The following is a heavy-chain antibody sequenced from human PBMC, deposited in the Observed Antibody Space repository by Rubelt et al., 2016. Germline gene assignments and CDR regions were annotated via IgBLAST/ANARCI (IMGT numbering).Heavy chain of an antibody. CDR2: IKRDGSEK. CDR3: ASGRSFDY. D-gene: IGHD2-15*01. CDR1: GFMFSSYW. V-gene: IGHV3-7*01. Sequence: EVQLVESGGGLVQPGGSLRLSCAASGFMFSSYWMTWVRQAPGKGLERVANIKRDGSEKYYVDSVKGRFTISRDNAKNSLYLQMNSLRADDMAVYYCASGRSFDYWGQGTLVTVSS. J-gene: IGHJ4*02.